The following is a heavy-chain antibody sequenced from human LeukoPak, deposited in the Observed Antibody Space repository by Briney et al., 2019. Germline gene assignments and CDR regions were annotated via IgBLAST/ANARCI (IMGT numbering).Heavy chain of an antibody. CDR3: ARRGADDYGDYGFDY. D-gene: IGHD4-17*01. J-gene: IGHJ4*02. V-gene: IGHV4-59*08. Sequence: SETLSLTCTVSGGSISSYYWSWIRQPPGKGLEWIGYIFYRGSTNYNPSLKSRVTISIDTSKNQISLKLSSVTAADTAVYYCARRGADDYGDYGFDYWGQGTLVTVSS. CDR2: IFYRGST. CDR1: GGSISSYY.